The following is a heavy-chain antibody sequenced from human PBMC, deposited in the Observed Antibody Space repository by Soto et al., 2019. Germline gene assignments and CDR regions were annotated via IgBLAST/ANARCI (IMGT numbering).Heavy chain of an antibody. CDR2: IYWDDDK. J-gene: IGHJ5*02. V-gene: IGHV2-5*02. CDR1: GFSLSTSGVG. CDR3: AQSCLRYFGWAYFGP. D-gene: IGHD3-9*01. Sequence: SGPTLVNPTQTLTLTCTFSGFSLSTSGVGVGWIRQPPGKALEWLALIYWDDDKRYSPSLRSRLTITKDTSKNQVVLTMTNMDPVDPGTYYCAQSCLRYFGWAYFGPWGQGTLITVSS.